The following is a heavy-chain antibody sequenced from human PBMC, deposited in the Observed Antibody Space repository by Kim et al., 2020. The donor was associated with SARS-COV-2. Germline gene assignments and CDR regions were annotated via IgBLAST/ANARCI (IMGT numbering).Heavy chain of an antibody. Sequence: ASVKVSCKASGYTFTSYGISWVRQAPGQGLEWMGWISAYNGNTNYAQKLQGRVTMTTDTSTSTAYMELRSLRSDDTAVYYCARRDGGSGSYYLYNWFDPWGQGTLVTVSS. CDR3: ARRDGGSGSYYLYNWFDP. CDR1: GYTFTSYG. V-gene: IGHV1-18*01. D-gene: IGHD3-10*01. CDR2: ISAYNGNT. J-gene: IGHJ5*02.